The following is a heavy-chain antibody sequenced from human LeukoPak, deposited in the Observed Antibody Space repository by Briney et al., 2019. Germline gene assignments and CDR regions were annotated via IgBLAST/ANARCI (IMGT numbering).Heavy chain of an antibody. J-gene: IGHJ6*03. Sequence: GGSLRLSCAASGFTFSTFAMIWVRQPPGKGLEWVSRIFPSGGEIHYADSVKGRFTISRDNSKNTLYLQMNSLRAEDTAVYYCAKSDSAPGDYDTYYYMDVRGKGTTVTISS. CDR3: AKSDSAPGDYDTYYYMDV. CDR1: GFTFSTFA. D-gene: IGHD4-17*01. CDR2: IFPSGGEI. V-gene: IGHV3-23*01.